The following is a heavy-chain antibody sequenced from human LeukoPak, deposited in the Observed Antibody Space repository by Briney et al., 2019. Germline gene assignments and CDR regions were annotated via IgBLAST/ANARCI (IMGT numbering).Heavy chain of an antibody. D-gene: IGHD3-16*01. V-gene: IGHV4-61*05. CDR1: GGSISSSSYY. J-gene: IGHJ3*02. CDR3: SMMIHYGGADAFDI. CDR2: IYYSGNT. Sequence: SETLSLTCTVCGGSISSSSYYWGWIRQPPGKGLDWIGYIYYSGNTNCNPSLKSRVTISADTSKNQFSLKLNSGTAADTAVSWSSMMIHYGGADAFDIWGQGTMVTVSS.